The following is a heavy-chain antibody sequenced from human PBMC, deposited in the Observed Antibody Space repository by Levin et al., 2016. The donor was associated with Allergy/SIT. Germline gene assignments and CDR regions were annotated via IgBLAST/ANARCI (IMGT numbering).Heavy chain of an antibody. Sequence: GESLKISCAASGFNVKNYYISWVRQAPGKGLEWVAVISYDGINKYYGDSVKGRFTVSRDNSKNMLYLQMNSLGAEDAAVYYCAKDRDWNYFEFWGQGTLVTVSS. J-gene: IGHJ4*02. V-gene: IGHV3-30*18. CDR1: GFNVKNYY. D-gene: IGHD3/OR15-3a*01. CDR2: ISYDGINK. CDR3: AKDRDWNYFEF.